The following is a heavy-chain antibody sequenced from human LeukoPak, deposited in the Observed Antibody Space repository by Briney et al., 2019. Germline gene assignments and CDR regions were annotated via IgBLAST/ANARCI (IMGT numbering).Heavy chain of an antibody. CDR2: IKQDGSEK. Sequence: PGGSLRLSCAASGFNFDDYVMSWVRQAPGKGLEWVANIKQDGSEKYYVDSVKGRFTISRDNAKNSLYLQMNSLRAEDTAVYYCVYSGDYEKGYWGQGTLVTVSS. D-gene: IGHD4-17*01. CDR1: GFNFDDYV. V-gene: IGHV3-7*01. J-gene: IGHJ4*02. CDR3: VYSGDYEKGY.